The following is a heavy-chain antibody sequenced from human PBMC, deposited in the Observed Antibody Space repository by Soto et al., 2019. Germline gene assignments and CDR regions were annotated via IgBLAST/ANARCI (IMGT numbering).Heavy chain of an antibody. Sequence: GGSLRLSCAASGFMFSTTDMSWVRQAPGKGLEWLTTIEGSGEITYYADSVKGRFTISRDNSKSTVYLQMDSLTADDTAVYFCVKNSGWFNTWGQGTPVTVS. CDR1: GFMFSTTD. CDR3: VKNSGWFNT. CDR2: IEGSGEIT. J-gene: IGHJ5*02. D-gene: IGHD3-10*01. V-gene: IGHV3-23*01.